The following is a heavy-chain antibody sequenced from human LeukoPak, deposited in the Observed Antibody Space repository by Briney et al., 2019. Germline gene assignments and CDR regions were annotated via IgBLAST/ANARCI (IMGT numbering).Heavy chain of an antibody. CDR2: ICYSGST. Sequence: SETLSLTCTVSGGSISSSSYYWGWIRQPPGKGLEWIGSICYSGSTYYNPSLKSRVTISVDTSKNQFSLKLSSVTAADTAVYYCARDHGGSYGYIDIWGQGTMVTVSS. V-gene: IGHV4-39*07. D-gene: IGHD1-26*01. CDR3: ARDHGGSYGYIDI. J-gene: IGHJ3*02. CDR1: GGSISSSSYY.